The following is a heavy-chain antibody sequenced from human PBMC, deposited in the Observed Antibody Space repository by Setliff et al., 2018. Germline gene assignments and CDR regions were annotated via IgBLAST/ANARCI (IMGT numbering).Heavy chain of an antibody. CDR1: GYNFITLG. Sequence: ASVKVSCKTSGYNFITLGINWVRQAPGQGLEWVGWISPYSGKTDYAQKFQDRVIMTINSATTTAYMELKTLRSDDTAVYYCARGRGPDIVVTIPGDYWGQGTQVTVSS. CDR3: ARGRGPDIVVTIPGDY. V-gene: IGHV1-18*01. J-gene: IGHJ4*02. CDR2: ISPYSGKT. D-gene: IGHD2-15*01.